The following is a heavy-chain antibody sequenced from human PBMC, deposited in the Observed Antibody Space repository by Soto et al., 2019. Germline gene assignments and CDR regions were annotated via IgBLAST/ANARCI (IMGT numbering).Heavy chain of an antibody. V-gene: IGHV2-5*02. Sequence: QITLKESGPTLVKPTQTLTLTCTFSGFSLSTSGVGVGWIRQPPGKALEWLALIYLDDDKRYSPSLKSRLTITKDTSKNQVVLTLTSMDPVDTATYYCAHESSGWFNYWGQGTLVTASS. CDR3: AHESSGWFNY. D-gene: IGHD6-19*01. J-gene: IGHJ4*02. CDR2: IYLDDDK. CDR1: GFSLSTSGVG.